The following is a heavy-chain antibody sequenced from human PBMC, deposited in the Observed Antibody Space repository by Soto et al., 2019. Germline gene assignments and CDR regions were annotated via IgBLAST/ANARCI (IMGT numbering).Heavy chain of an antibody. CDR3: ARDRAKAIAIVLMVYDY. CDR1: GFTFSSYW. CDR2: IKQDGSEK. V-gene: IGHV3-7*01. Sequence: GGSLRLSCAASGFTFSSYWMSWVRQAPGKGLEWVANIKQDGSEKYYVDSVKGRFTISRDNAKNSLYLQMNSLRAEDTAVYYCARDRAKAIAIVLMVYDYWGQGTLVTVSS. J-gene: IGHJ4*02. D-gene: IGHD2-8*01.